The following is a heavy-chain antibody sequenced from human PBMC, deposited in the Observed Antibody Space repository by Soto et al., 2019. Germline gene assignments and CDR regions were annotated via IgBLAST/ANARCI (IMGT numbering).Heavy chain of an antibody. J-gene: IGHJ4*02. CDR1: GFTFSSYA. V-gene: IGHV3-23*01. CDR2: LSGSGATT. D-gene: IGHD1-26*01. Sequence: LSLSCAASGFTFSSYAMSWVRQAPGKGLEWVSTLSGSGATTYYADSVKGRFTISRDNSKNTLYLQMNSLRAEDTALYYCAKTRESGTYFYFYXWGQGALVTVSX. CDR3: AKTRESGTYFYFYX.